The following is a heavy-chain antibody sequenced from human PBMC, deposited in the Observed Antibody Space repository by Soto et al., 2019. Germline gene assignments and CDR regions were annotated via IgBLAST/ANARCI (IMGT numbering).Heavy chain of an antibody. CDR3: ARARGEYVGAVAGTGSDY. CDR1: GGTFSSYA. J-gene: IGHJ4*02. CDR2: IIPIFGTA. D-gene: IGHD6-19*01. V-gene: IGHV1-69*12. Sequence: QVQLVQSGAEVKKPGSSVKVSCKASGGTFSSYAISWVRQAPGQGLEWMGGIIPIFGTANYAQKFQGRVTITADEATSTAYMEMSSLRSEDTAVYYCARARGEYVGAVAGTGSDYWGQGTLVTVSS.